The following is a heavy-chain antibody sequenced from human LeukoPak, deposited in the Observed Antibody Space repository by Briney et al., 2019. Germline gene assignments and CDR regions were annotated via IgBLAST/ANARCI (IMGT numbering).Heavy chain of an antibody. CDR3: AREDGIAHHFDY. D-gene: IGHD1-14*01. V-gene: IGHV4-59*01. J-gene: IGHJ4*02. CDR2: IYYSGST. CDR1: GGSISSDY. Sequence: SETLSLTCTVSGGSISSDYWGWIRQPPGKGLEWIGYIYYSGSTNYNPSLKSRVTISVDTSKNQFSLKLSSVTAADTAVYYCAREDGIAHHFDYRGQGTLVTVSS.